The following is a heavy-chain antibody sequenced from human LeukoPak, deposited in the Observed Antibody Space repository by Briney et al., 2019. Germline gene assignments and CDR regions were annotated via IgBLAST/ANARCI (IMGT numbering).Heavy chain of an antibody. CDR2: IIPIIAIR. D-gene: IGHD2-2*01. V-gene: IGHV1-69*04. CDR1: GGTFSTYA. Sequence: RASVKVSCKASGGTFSTYAISWVRQAPGQGLEWMGRIIPIIAIRNYAQKFQGRVTITADKSTSTAYMELSSLRSEDTAVYYCARVVVPAAIQYYYYYGMDVWGQGTTVTVSS. CDR3: ARVVVPAAIQYYYYYGMDV. J-gene: IGHJ6*02.